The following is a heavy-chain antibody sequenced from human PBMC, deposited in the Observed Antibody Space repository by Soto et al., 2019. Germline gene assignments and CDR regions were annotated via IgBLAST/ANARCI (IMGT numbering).Heavy chain of an antibody. Sequence: QVQLVESGGGVVQPGRSLRLSCAASGFTFSSYGMHWVRQAPGKGLEWVAVISYDGSNKYYADSVKGRFTISRDNSKNTQYLQMNSLRAEDTAVYYCAKELSHGSHGYYYYYGMDVWGQGTTVTVSS. CDR1: GFTFSSYG. CDR3: AKELSHGSHGYYYYYGMDV. J-gene: IGHJ6*02. CDR2: ISYDGSNK. V-gene: IGHV3-30*18.